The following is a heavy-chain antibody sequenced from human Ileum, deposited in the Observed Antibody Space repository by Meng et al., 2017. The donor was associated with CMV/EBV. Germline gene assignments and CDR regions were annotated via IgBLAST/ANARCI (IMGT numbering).Heavy chain of an antibody. Sequence: GESLKISCAASGFTFSSYGMHWVRQAPGKGLEWVAFIRYDGSNKYYADSVKGRFTISRDNSKNTLYLQMNSLRAEDTAVYYCASSDYDFWSGPNWFDPWGQGTLVTVSS. CDR2: IRYDGSNK. V-gene: IGHV3-30*02. CDR3: ASSDYDFWSGPNWFDP. CDR1: GFTFSSYG. J-gene: IGHJ5*02. D-gene: IGHD3-3*01.